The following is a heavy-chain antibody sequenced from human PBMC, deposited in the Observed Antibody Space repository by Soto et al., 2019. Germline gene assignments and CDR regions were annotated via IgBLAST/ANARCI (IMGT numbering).Heavy chain of an antibody. CDR1: GYTFSNYA. Sequence: QVQLVQSGAEVKKPGASVKVSCKASGYTFSNYATHWVRQAPGQRLEWMGWINAGNGKTKYSQNFQGRVTITRDTSASTAYMELSSLRSEDTAVYYCAPNADYYYYGMDVWGQGTTVTVSS. V-gene: IGHV1-3*01. CDR3: APNADYYYYGMDV. J-gene: IGHJ6*02. D-gene: IGHD7-27*01. CDR2: INAGNGKT.